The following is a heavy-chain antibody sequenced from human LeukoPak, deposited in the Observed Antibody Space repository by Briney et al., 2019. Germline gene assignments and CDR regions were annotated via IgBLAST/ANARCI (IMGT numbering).Heavy chain of an antibody. CDR1: GGSISPYY. CDR3: ARYSGTSAN. CDR2: IYYSENT. V-gene: IGHV4-59*01. Sequence: SETLSLTCTVSGGSISPYYWSWIRQPPGKGLEWIGYIYYSENTNYNPSLKSRVTISVDTSKNQFSLKLSSVTAADTAVYYCARYSGTSANWGQGTLVTVSS. J-gene: IGHJ4*02. D-gene: IGHD1-26*01.